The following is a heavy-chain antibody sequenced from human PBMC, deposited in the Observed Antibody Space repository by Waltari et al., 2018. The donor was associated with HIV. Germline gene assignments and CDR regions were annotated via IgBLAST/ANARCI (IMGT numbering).Heavy chain of an antibody. D-gene: IGHD2-15*01. V-gene: IGHV3-21*01. J-gene: IGHJ3*02. CDR1: GFPFSYYT. CDR3: ARDKAAPGYSPHAFDI. Sequence: EVQLVESGGGLVKPGVSLRLSCAASGFPFSYYTMHWVRLAPGKGLEWVSSITTKSSYRYYADSVKGRVTSSRDNAKTSLYLQMNSLRAEDTGVYYCARDKAAPGYSPHAFDIWGQGTMVTVSS. CDR2: ITTKSSYR.